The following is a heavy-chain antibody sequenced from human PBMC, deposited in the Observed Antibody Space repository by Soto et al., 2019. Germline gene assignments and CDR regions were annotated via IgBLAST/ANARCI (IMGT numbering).Heavy chain of an antibody. J-gene: IGHJ6*02. Sequence: GESLKISCKGSGYSFTSYWIGWVRQMPGKGLEWVGFIRSKDYGGTTEYAASVKGRFTISRDDSKSIAYLQMNSLKTEDTAVYYCTRIAALPMDVWGQGTTVTVSS. D-gene: IGHD6-13*01. CDR3: TRIAALPMDV. V-gene: IGHV3-49*02. CDR1: GYSFTSYW. CDR2: IRSKDYGGTT.